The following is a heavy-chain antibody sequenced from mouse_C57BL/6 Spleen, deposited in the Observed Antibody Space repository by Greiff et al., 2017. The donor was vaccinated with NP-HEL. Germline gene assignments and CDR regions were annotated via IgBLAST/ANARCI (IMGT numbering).Heavy chain of an antibody. CDR2: INYDGSST. D-gene: IGHD2-2*01. V-gene: IGHV5-16*01. CDR1: GFTFSDYY. Sequence: EVMLVESEGGLVQPGSSMKLSCTASGFTFSDYYMAWVRQVPEKGLEWVANINYDGSSTYYLDSLKSRFIISRANAKNILYLQMSSLQSEDTGTYDSAREMSGYDDAMGDRGKGTSVTVSS. CDR3: AREMSGYDDAMGD. J-gene: IGHJ4*01.